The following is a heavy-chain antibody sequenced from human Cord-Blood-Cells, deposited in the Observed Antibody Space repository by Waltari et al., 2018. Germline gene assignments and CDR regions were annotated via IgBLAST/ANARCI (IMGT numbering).Heavy chain of an antibody. Sequence: EVQLVESGGGLVQPGGSLRLSCAASGFTFSSHWMSWVRQAPGKGLEWVANIKQDGSEKYYVDSVKGRFTISRDNAKNSLYLQMNSLRAEDTAVYYCARDGRSGSYSDYWGQGTLVTVSS. J-gene: IGHJ4*02. D-gene: IGHD1-26*01. CDR3: ARDGRSGSYSDY. CDR1: GFTFSSHW. CDR2: IKQDGSEK. V-gene: IGHV3-7*01.